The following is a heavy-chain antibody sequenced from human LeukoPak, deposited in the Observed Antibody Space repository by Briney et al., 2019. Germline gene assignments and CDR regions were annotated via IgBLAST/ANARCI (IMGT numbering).Heavy chain of an antibody. J-gene: IGHJ4*02. CDR3: AKDHSSSWYYFDY. V-gene: IGHV3-30*02. Sequence: GGSLRLSCAASGFTFCSYGMHWVRQAPGKGLEWVAFIRYDGSNKYYADSVKGRFTISRDNSKNTLYLQMNSLRAEDTAVYYCAKDHSSSWYYFDYWGQGTLVTVSS. D-gene: IGHD6-13*01. CDR1: GFTFCSYG. CDR2: IRYDGSNK.